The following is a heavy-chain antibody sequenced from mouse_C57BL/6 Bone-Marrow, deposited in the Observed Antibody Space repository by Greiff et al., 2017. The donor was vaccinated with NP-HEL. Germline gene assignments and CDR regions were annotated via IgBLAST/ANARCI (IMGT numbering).Heavy chain of an antibody. CDR3: ARRYRGLYYYAMDY. D-gene: IGHD2-12*01. Sequence: EVKVEESGGGLVKPGGSLKLSCAASGFTFSDSGMHWVRQAPEKGLEWVAYISSGSSTIYYADTVKGRFTISRDNAKNTLFLQMTSLRSEDTAMYYCARRYRGLYYYAMDYWGQGTSVTVSS. CDR1: GFTFSDSG. V-gene: IGHV5-17*01. CDR2: ISSGSSTI. J-gene: IGHJ4*01.